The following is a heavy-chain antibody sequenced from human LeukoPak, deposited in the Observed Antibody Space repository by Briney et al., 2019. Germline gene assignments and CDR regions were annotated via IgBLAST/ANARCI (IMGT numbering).Heavy chain of an antibody. CDR3: ARWRLGAYNWFDP. CDR2: INPNSGGT. Sequence: ASVKVSCKASGGTFSSYAISWVRQAPGQGLEWMGRINPNSGGTNYAQKFQGRVTMTRDTSISTAYMELSRLRSDDTAVYYCARWRLGAYNWFDPWGQGTLVTVSS. CDR1: GGTFSSYA. V-gene: IGHV1-2*06. J-gene: IGHJ5*02. D-gene: IGHD3-3*01.